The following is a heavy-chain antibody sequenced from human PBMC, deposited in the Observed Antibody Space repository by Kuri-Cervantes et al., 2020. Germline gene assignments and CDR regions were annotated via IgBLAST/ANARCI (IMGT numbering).Heavy chain of an antibody. CDR2: FDPEDGET. J-gene: IGHJ3*02. V-gene: IGHV1-24*01. D-gene: IGHD2-2*01. CDR3: ATRAPYIVVVPAAANAFDI. Sequence: ASVKVSCKVSGYTLTELSMHWVRQAPGKGLEWMGGFDPEDGETIYAQKFQGRVTTTEDTSTDTAYMELSSLRSEDTAVYYCATRAPYIVVVPAAANAFDIWGQGTMVTVSS. CDR1: GYTLTELS.